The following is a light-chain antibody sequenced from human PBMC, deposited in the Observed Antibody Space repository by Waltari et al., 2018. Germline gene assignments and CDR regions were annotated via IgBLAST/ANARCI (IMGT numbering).Light chain of an antibody. J-gene: IGKJ1*01. V-gene: IGKV3-20*01. CDR1: QSVRRS. CDR3: QHYVRLPVS. Sequence: EIVLTQSPGTLSFSPGERVTLSCRASQSVRRSLTWYQQKPGQASRLLIYGASSRATAIPDRFSGSGSGTDFSLTISRLEPEDFALYYCQHYVRLPVSFGQGTKVDIK. CDR2: GAS.